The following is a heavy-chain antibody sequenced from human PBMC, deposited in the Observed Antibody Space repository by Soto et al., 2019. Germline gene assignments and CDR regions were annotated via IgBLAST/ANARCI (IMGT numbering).Heavy chain of an antibody. CDR3: AHSQGYSYGSSNYNWFDP. CDR2: IYWDDDK. CDR1: GFSLSTSGVG. D-gene: IGHD5-18*01. Sequence: SGPTLVNPTQTLTLTCTFSGFSLSTSGVGVGWIRQPPGKALEWLALIYWDDDKRYSPSLKSRLTITKDTSKNQVVLTMTNMDPVDTATYYCAHSQGYSYGSSNYNWFDPWGQGTLVTSPQ. V-gene: IGHV2-5*02. J-gene: IGHJ5*02.